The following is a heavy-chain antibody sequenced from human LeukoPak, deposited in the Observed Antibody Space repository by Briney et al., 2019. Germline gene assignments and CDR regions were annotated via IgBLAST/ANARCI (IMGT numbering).Heavy chain of an antibody. CDR2: IYDSGGST. Sequence: GSLRLSCAASGFTFSSYAMNWVRQAPGKGLEWVSIIYDSGGSTYYADSVKGRFTISRDNSKNTLYLQMNSLRAEDTAVYYCAGTIFGVVLSYYWGQGTLVTVSS. J-gene: IGHJ4*02. CDR1: GFTFSSYA. CDR3: AGTIFGVVLSYY. D-gene: IGHD3-3*01. V-gene: IGHV3-23*01.